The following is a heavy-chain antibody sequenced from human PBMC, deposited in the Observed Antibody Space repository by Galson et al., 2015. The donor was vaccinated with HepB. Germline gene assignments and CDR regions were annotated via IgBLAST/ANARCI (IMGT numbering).Heavy chain of an antibody. J-gene: IGHJ4*02. V-gene: IGHV3-64D*06. CDR1: GFTFSSYA. Sequence: SLRLSCAASGFTFSSYAMHWVRQAPGKGLEYVSAISSNGGSTYYADSVKGRFTISKDNSKNTLYLQMSSLRSDNTAVYYCARAPRSSGECDYWGQGTLVTVSS. CDR2: ISSNGGST. D-gene: IGHD1-26*01. CDR3: ARAPRSSGECDY.